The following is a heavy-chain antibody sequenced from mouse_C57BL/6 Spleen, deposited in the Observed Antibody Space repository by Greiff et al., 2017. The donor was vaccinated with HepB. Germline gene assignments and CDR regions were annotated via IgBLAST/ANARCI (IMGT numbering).Heavy chain of an antibody. CDR1: GFSFNTYA. CDR2: IRSKSNNYAT. D-gene: IGHD2-3*01. Sequence: EVKLMESGGGLVQPKGSLKLSCAASGFSFNTYAMNWVRQAPGKGLEWVARIRSKSNNYATYYADSVKDRFTISRDDSESMLYLQMNNLKTEDTAMYYCVRHDDGYYVNYAMDYWGQGTSVTVSS. V-gene: IGHV10-1*01. J-gene: IGHJ4*01. CDR3: VRHDDGYYVNYAMDY.